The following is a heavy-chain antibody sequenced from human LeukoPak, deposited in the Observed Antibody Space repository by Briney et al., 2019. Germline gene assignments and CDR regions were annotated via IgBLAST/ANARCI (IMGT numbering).Heavy chain of an antibody. J-gene: IGHJ4*02. CDR2: IIPMFGTA. D-gene: IGHD1-26*01. Sequence: SVKVSCKASGGTFISYAISWVRQAPGQGLEWMGGIIPMFGTANYAQKFQGRVTITTEDSTSTVYMDLSSLGSEDTAMYYCARVFARGGEVSGSYYYYWGQGTLVTVSS. CDR1: GGTFISYA. CDR3: ARVFARGGEVSGSYYYY. V-gene: IGHV1-69*05.